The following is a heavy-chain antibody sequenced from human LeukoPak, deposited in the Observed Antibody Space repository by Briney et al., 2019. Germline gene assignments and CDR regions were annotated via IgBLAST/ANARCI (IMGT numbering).Heavy chain of an antibody. CDR3: ATSTDTLTTFDY. V-gene: IGHV4-39*01. CDR1: GGSISSSSYY. J-gene: IGHJ4*02. Sequence: SETLSLTCTVSGGSISSSSYYWGWIRQPPGKGLEWIGSIYYSGSTYYNPSLKSRVTISVDTSKNQFSLKLSSVTAADTAVYYCATSTDTLTTFDYWGQGILVTVSS. CDR2: IYYSGST. D-gene: IGHD3-3*01.